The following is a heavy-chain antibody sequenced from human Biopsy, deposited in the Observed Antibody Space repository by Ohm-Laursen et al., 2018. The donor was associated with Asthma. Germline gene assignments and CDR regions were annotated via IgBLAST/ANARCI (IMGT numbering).Heavy chain of an antibody. D-gene: IGHD5-12*01. CDR2: ISVYNGDT. Sequence: SVKVSCKASGYTFSSFGISWVRQAPGQGLDWMGWISVYNGDTDYAQKLQGRVTMTTDTSTSTAYMELSSLSSEDTAVYYCARGYSGSDRIVYYYSGLEVWGQGTTVTVSS. J-gene: IGHJ6*02. CDR1: GYTFSSFG. V-gene: IGHV1-18*01. CDR3: ARGYSGSDRIVYYYSGLEV.